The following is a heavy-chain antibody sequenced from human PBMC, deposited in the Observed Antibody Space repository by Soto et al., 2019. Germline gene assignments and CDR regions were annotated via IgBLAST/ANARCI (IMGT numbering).Heavy chain of an antibody. CDR1: GGTFSSYA. V-gene: IGHV1-69*01. D-gene: IGHD6-19*01. J-gene: IGHJ5*01. Sequence: QVQLVQSGADVKKPGSSVKVSCKVSGGTFSSYAINWVRQAPGQGLEWMGGIIPIFGTANYAQKFQDRVTISADGTQSTGYGEGRRLRSEDTAMYYCARDVEVAGTKRWFDSWGQGTLVTVSS. CDR3: ARDVEVAGTKRWFDS. CDR2: IIPIFGTA.